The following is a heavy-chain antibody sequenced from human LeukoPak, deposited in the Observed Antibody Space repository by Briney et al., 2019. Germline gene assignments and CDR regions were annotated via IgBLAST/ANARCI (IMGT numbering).Heavy chain of an antibody. D-gene: IGHD1-26*01. CDR3: ARDPVEWELLLDY. CDR1: GFTFSSYW. CDR2: MNIDGSEK. Sequence: GGSLRLSCAASGFTFSSYWMGWVRQAPGKRLEWVANMNIDGSEKYYADSAKGRFTISRDNARNSVYLQMNSLRVEDTAVYYCARDPVEWELLLDYWGQGTLVTVTS. V-gene: IGHV3-7*01. J-gene: IGHJ4*02.